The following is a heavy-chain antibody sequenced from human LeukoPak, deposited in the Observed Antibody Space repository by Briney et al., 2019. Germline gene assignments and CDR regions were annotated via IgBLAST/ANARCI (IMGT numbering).Heavy chain of an antibody. CDR1: GYTFTNYG. D-gene: IGHD6-19*01. Sequence: ASVKVSCKASGYTFTNYGISWVRQAPGQGLEWMGWTSGYNGNTNYAQELQGRVTMTTDTSTNTAYMELRSLRSDDTAVYYCARRRIVAGTDAFDIWGQGTMVTVSS. CDR3: ARRRIVAGTDAFDI. J-gene: IGHJ3*02. V-gene: IGHV1-18*01. CDR2: TSGYNGNT.